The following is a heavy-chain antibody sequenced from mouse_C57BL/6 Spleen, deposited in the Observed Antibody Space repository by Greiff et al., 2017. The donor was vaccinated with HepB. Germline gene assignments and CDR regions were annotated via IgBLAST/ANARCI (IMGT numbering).Heavy chain of an antibody. D-gene: IGHD2-4*01. CDR1: GYSITSGYY. J-gene: IGHJ2*01. Sequence: EVQLVESGPGLVKPSQSLSLTCSVTGYSITSGYYWNWIRQFPGNKLEWMGYISYDGSNNYNPSLKNRISITRDTSKNQFFLKLNSVTTEDTATYYCARDDYDDGYFDYWGQGTTLTVSS. CDR3: ARDDYDDGYFDY. V-gene: IGHV3-6*01. CDR2: ISYDGSN.